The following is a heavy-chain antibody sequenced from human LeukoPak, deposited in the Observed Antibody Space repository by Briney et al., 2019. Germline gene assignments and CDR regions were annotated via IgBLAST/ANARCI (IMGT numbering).Heavy chain of an antibody. CDR2: IYYRGST. V-gene: IGHV4-59*01. D-gene: IGHD4-17*01. J-gene: IGHJ4*02. CDR1: GGSINNYY. Sequence: SATLSLTCTVSGGSINNYYWSWIRQPPGKGLEWIGYIYYRGSTNYNPSLKSRVTFSVDTSKNQFPLKLNSVTAADTAVYYCARGGDYGDLRYFDYWGQGTLVTVSS. CDR3: ARGGDYGDLRYFDY.